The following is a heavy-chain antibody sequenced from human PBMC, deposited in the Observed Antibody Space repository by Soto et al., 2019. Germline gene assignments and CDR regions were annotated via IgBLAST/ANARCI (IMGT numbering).Heavy chain of an antibody. J-gene: IGHJ4*02. D-gene: IGHD5-12*01. CDR3: ARHMATVGYFDY. Sequence: QITLKESGPTLVKPTQTLTLTCTLSGFSLSTSGVGVGWIRQPPGKALEWLALVYWDDDKRYSPSLKSRLTIXTXXSKNQVDLRMANMDPVDTATYYCARHMATVGYFDYWGQGTLVTVSS. CDR2: VYWDDDK. CDR1: GFSLSTSGVG. V-gene: IGHV2-5*02.